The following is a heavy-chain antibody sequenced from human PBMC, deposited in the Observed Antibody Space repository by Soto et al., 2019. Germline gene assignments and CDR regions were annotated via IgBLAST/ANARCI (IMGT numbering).Heavy chain of an antibody. CDR3: AHIMITSGGVIALDVFDI. J-gene: IGHJ3*02. CDR2: IYWDDDK. Sequence: SGPTLVNPTQTLTLTCTFSGFSLSTSRVGVAWIRQPPGKALEWLAIIYWDDDKRYSPSLRSRLAITKDTSKNQVALIMTSLDPVDTATYYCAHIMITSGGVIALDVFDIWGQGTMVTVSS. D-gene: IGHD3-16*02. V-gene: IGHV2-5*02. CDR1: GFSLSTSRVG.